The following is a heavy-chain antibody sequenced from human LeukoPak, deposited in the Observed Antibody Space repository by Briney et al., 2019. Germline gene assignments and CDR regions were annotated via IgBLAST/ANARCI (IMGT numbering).Heavy chain of an antibody. CDR3: ARGRIAAAGADEYFQH. CDR1: GGSFSGYY. CDR2: INHSGST. D-gene: IGHD6-13*01. J-gene: IGHJ1*01. V-gene: IGHV4-34*01. Sequence: SETLSLTCAVYGGSFSGYYWSWIRQPPGKGLEWIGEINHSGSTNYNPSLKSRVTISVDTSKYQFSLKLSSVTAADTAVYYCARGRIAAAGADEYFQHWGQGTLVTVSS.